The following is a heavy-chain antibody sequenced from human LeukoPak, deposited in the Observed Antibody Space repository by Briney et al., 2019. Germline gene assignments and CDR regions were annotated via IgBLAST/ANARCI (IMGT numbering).Heavy chain of an antibody. CDR2: INQDGSEK. J-gene: IGHJ4*02. D-gene: IGHD3-22*01. CDR3: ARDPPSPTYYYDSSSLD. V-gene: IGHV3-7*01. CDR1: GFGFSHYW. Sequence: GGSLRLSCAASGFGFSHYWMSWVRQAPGKGLEWVANINQDGSEKHYVGSVKGRFTISRDNGKNSLYLQMNSLRAENTAVYYCARDPPSPTYYYDSSSLDWGQGTLVTVSS.